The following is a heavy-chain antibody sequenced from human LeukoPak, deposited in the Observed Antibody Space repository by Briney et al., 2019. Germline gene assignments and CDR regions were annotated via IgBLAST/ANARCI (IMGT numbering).Heavy chain of an antibody. J-gene: IGHJ6*02. V-gene: IGHV3-74*01. Sequence: GGSLRLSCAASGFMFSGYWMHWVRQGPEKGLELVSRIDNDGNGIIYADSVKGRFTTSRDNAKNTLYLQMNSLRAEDTAVYYCARDSVPRGYSGYDLGTYYYYGMDVWGQGTTVTVSS. CDR1: GFMFSGYW. CDR3: ARDSVPRGYSGYDLGTYYYYGMDV. CDR2: IDNDGNGI. D-gene: IGHD5-12*01.